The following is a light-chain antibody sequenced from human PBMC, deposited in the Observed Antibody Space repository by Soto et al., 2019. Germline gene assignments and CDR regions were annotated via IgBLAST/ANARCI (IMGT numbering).Light chain of an antibody. V-gene: IGLV2-14*01. J-gene: IGLJ1*01. Sequence: QSALTQPASVSGSLGQSITISCTGTSSDVGGYNYVSWYQHHPGKAPKLMIYDVNNRPSGVSNRFSGSKSGNTASLTISGLQADDEADYYCCSLTTSHTYVFGSGTKLTVL. CDR3: CSLTTSHTYV. CDR2: DVN. CDR1: SSDVGGYNY.